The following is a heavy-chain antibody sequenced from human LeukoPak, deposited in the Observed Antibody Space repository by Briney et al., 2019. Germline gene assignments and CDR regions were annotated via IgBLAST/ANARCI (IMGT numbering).Heavy chain of an antibody. CDR3: GRFLAPPYYYYYMDV. CDR1: GYTFTSYG. J-gene: IGHJ6*03. Sequence: ASVKVSCKASGYTFTSYGISWVRQAPGQGLEWMGWISAYNGNTNYAQKLQGRVTMTTDTSTSTAYMELKSLRSDDTAGYYWGRFLAPPYYYYYMDVWGKGTKATVSS. CDR2: ISAYNGNT. V-gene: IGHV1-18*01.